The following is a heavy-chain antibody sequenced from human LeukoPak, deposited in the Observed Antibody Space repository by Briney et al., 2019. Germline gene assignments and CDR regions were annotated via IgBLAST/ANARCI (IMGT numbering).Heavy chain of an antibody. CDR3: ARCDFWSQLDV. V-gene: IGHV4-38-2*02. CDR2: TYHSGCA. D-gene: IGHD3-3*01. CDR1: GYSISSGYY. J-gene: IGHJ6*04. Sequence: PSETLSLTCTVSGYSISSGYYWGWIRQPPGKGVEWIGSTYHSGCAYYNPSLKSRVTISVDTSKNQFSLKLSSVTAADTAVYYCARCDFWSQLDVWGKGTTVTVSS.